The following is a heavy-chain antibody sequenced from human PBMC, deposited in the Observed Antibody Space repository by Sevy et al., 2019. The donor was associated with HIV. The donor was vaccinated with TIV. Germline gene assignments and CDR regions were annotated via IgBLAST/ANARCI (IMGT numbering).Heavy chain of an antibody. CDR3: ARRGYDTSGHPQYYFDY. CDR2: IYPGDSET. D-gene: IGHD3-22*01. J-gene: IGHJ4*02. CDR1: GYRFTSYW. V-gene: IGHV5-51*01. Sequence: GESLKISCKASGYRFTSYWIAWVRQMPGKGLEWMGIIYPGDSETRYSPSFQGQVTISADKSISTAYLQWSSLRASDTGMFFCARRGYDTSGHPQYYFDYWGQGTLVTVSS.